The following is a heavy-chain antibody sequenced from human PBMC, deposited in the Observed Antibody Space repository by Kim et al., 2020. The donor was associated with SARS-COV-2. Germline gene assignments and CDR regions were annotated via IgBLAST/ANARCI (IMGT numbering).Heavy chain of an antibody. CDR3: ARGLGYTPYYFDQ. D-gene: IGHD5-18*01. V-gene: IGHV4-34*01. Sequence: SETLSLTCAVDGESFSGYYWTWIRQAPGKGLEWIGEINYRGSTNYSPSLKSRVTISLDTSKNQFSLTVTSVTAADTAVYYCARGLGYTPYYFDQWGQGALVTVSS. CDR1: GESFSGYY. J-gene: IGHJ4*02. CDR2: INYRGST.